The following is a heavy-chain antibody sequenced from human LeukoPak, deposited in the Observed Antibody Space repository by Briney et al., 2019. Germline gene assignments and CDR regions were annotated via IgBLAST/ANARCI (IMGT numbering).Heavy chain of an antibody. D-gene: IGHD2-15*01. CDR2: ISPSGRTT. V-gene: IGHV3-23*01. Sequence: PGGSLRLSCAASGFTFTTYAMNWVRQAPGKGLEWVSAISPSGRTTDYVDSVKGRFTISRDNSKNTLYLQMNSLRAEDTAVYYCAKLASPGYCSGGTCLFDFWGQGTLVTVSS. J-gene: IGHJ4*02. CDR1: GFTFTTYA. CDR3: AKLASPGYCSGGTCLFDF.